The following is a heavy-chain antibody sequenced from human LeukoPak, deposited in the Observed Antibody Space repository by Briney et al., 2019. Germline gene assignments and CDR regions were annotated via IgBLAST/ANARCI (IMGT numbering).Heavy chain of an antibody. J-gene: IGHJ4*02. V-gene: IGHV1-18*01. CDR3: ARDVPDFWSGFDS. CDR2: ISGNDGAT. D-gene: IGHD3-3*01. CDR1: GYPFYTYG. Sequence: EASVKASCKASGYPFYTYGLSWVRQAPGQGLEWMGQISGNDGATKYAQKFQGRVTMTTDTATSTAYMELTSLTSDDTAVYYCARDVPDFWSGFDSWGQGTLVTVSP.